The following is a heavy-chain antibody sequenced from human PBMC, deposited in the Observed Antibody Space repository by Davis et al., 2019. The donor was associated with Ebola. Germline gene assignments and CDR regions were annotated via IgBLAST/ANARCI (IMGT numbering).Heavy chain of an antibody. Sequence: HSQTLSLTCAISGDSVSSAGWNWIRQSPSRGLEWLGRTYYKSKGYNDYPVSVKSRITINPDTSKNQFSLQLNSVTPEDTALYYCARGWLRGGMDVWGIGTTVNVSS. CDR1: GDSVSSAG. D-gene: IGHD5-18*01. CDR2: TYYKSKGYN. CDR3: ARGWLRGGMDV. V-gene: IGHV6-1*01. J-gene: IGHJ6*04.